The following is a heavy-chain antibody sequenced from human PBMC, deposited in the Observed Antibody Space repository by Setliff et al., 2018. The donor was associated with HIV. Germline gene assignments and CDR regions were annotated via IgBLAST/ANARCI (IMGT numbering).Heavy chain of an antibody. V-gene: IGHV3-30*18. Sequence: GSLRLSCAASGFTFSSYGMHWVRQAPGKGLEWVAVISYDGSSKYYADSVKGRFTISRDNSKNTLYLQMNSLRAEDTAVYYCAKDLYYYGSGSYSLSAFDIWGQGTMVTVSS. CDR2: ISYDGSSK. CDR1: GFTFSSYG. CDR3: AKDLYYYGSGSYSLSAFDI. J-gene: IGHJ3*02. D-gene: IGHD3-10*01.